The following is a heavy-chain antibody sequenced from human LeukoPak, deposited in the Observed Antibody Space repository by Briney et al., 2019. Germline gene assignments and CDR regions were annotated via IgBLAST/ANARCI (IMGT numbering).Heavy chain of an antibody. CDR3: ARSGYQLLFFDY. CDR2: IYYSGST. V-gene: IGHV4-39*07. J-gene: IGHJ4*02. D-gene: IGHD2-2*01. Sequence: SETLSLTCTVSGGSISSSSYYWGWIRQPPGKGLEWIGSIYYSGSTSYNPSLKSRVTISVDTSKNQFSLKLSSVTAADTAVYYCARSGYQLLFFDYWGQGTLVTVSS. CDR1: GGSISSSSYY.